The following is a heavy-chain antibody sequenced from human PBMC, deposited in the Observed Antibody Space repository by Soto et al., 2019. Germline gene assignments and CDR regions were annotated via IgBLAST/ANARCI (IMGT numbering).Heavy chain of an antibody. D-gene: IGHD1-26*01. J-gene: IGHJ4*02. CDR2: IYYSGST. V-gene: IGHV4-39*01. CDR1: GGSVSSSSYY. CDR3: ASRLGEGATIYDY. Sequence: SETLSLTCTVSGGSVSSSSYYWGWIRQPPGKGLEWIGSIYYSGSTYYNPSLKSRVTISVDTSKNQFSLKLSSVTAADTAVYYCASRLGEGATIYDYWGQGTLVTVSS.